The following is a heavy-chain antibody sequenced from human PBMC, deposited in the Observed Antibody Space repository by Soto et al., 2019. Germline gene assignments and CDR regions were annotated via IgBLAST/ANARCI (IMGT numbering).Heavy chain of an antibody. D-gene: IGHD6-6*01. CDR2: INAGNGNT. CDR1: GYTFTSYA. V-gene: IGHV1-3*01. J-gene: IGHJ3*02. Sequence: ASVKVSCKASGYTFTSYAMHWVRQAPGQRLEWMGWINAGNGNTKYSQKFQGRVTITRDTSASTDYMELSSLRSEDTAVYYCARDFRRPGGSSSKAFDIWGQGTMVTVSS. CDR3: ARDFRRPGGSSSKAFDI.